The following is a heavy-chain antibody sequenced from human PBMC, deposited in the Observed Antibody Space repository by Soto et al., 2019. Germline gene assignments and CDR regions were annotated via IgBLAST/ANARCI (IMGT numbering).Heavy chain of an antibody. J-gene: IGHJ4*02. D-gene: IGHD3-16*01. V-gene: IGHV3-23*01. CDR2: ISGSAGAS. CDR3: AKGRGNSVWGPDDY. Sequence: EVQLLESGGGLVQPGGSLRLSCAASGFTFSSYAMTWVRQAPGKGLEWVSSISGSAGASYYADSVKGRFTISRDNSKNTLYLQMNSLRAEDTAVYYCAKGRGNSVWGPDDYWGQGTLVTVSS. CDR1: GFTFSSYA.